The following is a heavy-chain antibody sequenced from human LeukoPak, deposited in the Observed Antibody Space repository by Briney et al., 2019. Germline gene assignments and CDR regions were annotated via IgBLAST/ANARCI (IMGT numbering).Heavy chain of an antibody. J-gene: IGHJ3*01. CDR2: IIVGSNNI. CDR3: VAETYNLGPCLFDV. Sequence: PSVKVSCEASGFSFSSLAMDWVRQGPGQRLEWRLGIIVGSNNIQYALHLQHRLTITRGISAGTVHMELSSLRSDDTAVYYCVAETYNLGPCLFDVWGQGTMVTVSS. CDR1: GFSFSSLA. V-gene: IGHV1-58*02. D-gene: IGHD1-14*01.